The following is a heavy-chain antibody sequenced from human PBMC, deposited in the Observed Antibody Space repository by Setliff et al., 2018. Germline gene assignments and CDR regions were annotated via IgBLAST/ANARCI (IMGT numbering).Heavy chain of an antibody. CDR2: IKKDGSSQ. CDR1: GFTFRSYW. J-gene: IGHJ4*02. V-gene: IGHV3-7*01. D-gene: IGHD3-16*02. CDR3: ARDKGVISLDY. Sequence: PGGSLRLSCAASGFTFRSYWMSWVRQAPGKGLEWVANIKKDGSSQYYADSVKGRFTVSRDNSRNTLYLDMNSLRGEDTAVYYCARDKGVISLDYWGQGTLVTVS.